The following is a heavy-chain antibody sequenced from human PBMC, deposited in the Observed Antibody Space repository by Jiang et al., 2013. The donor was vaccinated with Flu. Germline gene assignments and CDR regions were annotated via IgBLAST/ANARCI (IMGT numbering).Heavy chain of an antibody. CDR3: ARDGGDTVPEYYFDY. CDR2: IYTSGST. J-gene: IGHJ4*02. V-gene: IGHV4-4*07. CDR1: GGSISSYY. Sequence: SGSGLVKPSETLSLTCTVSGGSISSYYWSWIRQPAGKGLEWIGRIYTSGSTNYNPSLKSRVTMSVDTSKNQFSLKLSSVTAADTAVYYCARDGGDTVPEYYFDYWGQGTLVTVSS. D-gene: IGHD5-18*01.